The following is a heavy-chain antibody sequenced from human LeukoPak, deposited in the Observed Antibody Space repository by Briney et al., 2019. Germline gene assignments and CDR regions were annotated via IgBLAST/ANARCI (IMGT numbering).Heavy chain of an antibody. J-gene: IGHJ4*02. CDR1: GGSITSTNY. Sequence: SSGTLSLTCGVSGGSITSTNYWSWVRQPPGKGLEWVGEVNLQGSTNYNPSLMGRFAISVDMSENHISLQLTSVTAADTAVYYCAREGGPYRPLDYSGQGTLVTVSS. CDR3: AREGGPYRPLDY. V-gene: IGHV4-4*02. CDR2: VNLQGST.